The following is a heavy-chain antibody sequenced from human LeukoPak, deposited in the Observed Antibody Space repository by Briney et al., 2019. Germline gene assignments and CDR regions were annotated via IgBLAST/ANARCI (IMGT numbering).Heavy chain of an antibody. D-gene: IGHD6-13*01. CDR3: AREMIAARGIKYFYHYMDV. CDR2: MNPNSGNT. V-gene: IGHV1-8*01. J-gene: IGHJ6*03. Sequence: ASVKVSRKASGDTFTSYDIHWVRQATGQGLEWMGWMNPNSGNTGYAQKFQGRVTLTRNTSISTAYMELSSLRSEDTAVYYCAREMIAARGIKYFYHYMDVWGKGTTVTVSS. CDR1: GDTFTSYD.